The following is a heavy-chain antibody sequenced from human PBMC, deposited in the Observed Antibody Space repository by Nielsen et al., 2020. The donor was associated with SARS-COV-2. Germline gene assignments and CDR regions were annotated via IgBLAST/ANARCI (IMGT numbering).Heavy chain of an antibody. J-gene: IGHJ4*02. CDR3: ARLWDDGYYFDTGPYDY. V-gene: IGHV3-66*04. Sequence: GGSLRLSCAASGFTVSDDYMSWVRQAPGKGLEWVSVIYSGGNTHYSDSVKGRFTISRDISKNTLHLQMNSLRADDTAVYYCARLWDDGYYFDTGPYDYWGQGTLVTVSS. CDR2: IYSGGNT. D-gene: IGHD3-22*01. CDR1: GFTVSDDY.